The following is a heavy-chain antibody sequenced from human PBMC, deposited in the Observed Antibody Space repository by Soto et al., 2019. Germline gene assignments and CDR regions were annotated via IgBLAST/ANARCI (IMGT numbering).Heavy chain of an antibody. V-gene: IGHV1-69*06. J-gene: IGHJ4*02. CDR2: IIPIFGTA. CDR1: SGHFSRCA. Sequence: SVKVTPQATSGHFSRCATSWVLPPTNPGPGWMRGIIPIFGTAYSAQKFQGRVTIPADKSTRTAYMELSVLKSYDTAVYYCATPTPLRGAMITNINFDLWGQGTPVTVSS. CDR3: ATPTPLRGAMITNINFDL. D-gene: IGHD3-10*01.